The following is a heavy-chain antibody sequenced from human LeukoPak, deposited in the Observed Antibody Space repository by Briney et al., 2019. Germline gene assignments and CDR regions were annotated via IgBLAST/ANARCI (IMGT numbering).Heavy chain of an antibody. Sequence: ASVTVSCKASGYTFTGNYMHWVRQAPGQGLEWMGWINPNSGGTNYAQKFQGRVTMTRDTSISTAYMELSRLRSDDTAVYYCARRSFPYSSGWFPHAFDIWGQGTMVTVSS. J-gene: IGHJ3*02. V-gene: IGHV1-2*02. CDR1: GYTFTGNY. CDR3: ARRSFPYSSGWFPHAFDI. D-gene: IGHD6-19*01. CDR2: INPNSGGT.